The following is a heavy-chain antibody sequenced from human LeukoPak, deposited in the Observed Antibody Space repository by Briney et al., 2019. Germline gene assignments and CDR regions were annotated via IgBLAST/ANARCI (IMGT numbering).Heavy chain of an antibody. J-gene: IGHJ4*02. Sequence: SETLSLTCAVYGGSFSDYYWSWIRQPPGMGLEWIGEINYSGSTNYNPSLKSRVTTSVDASKNQFSLKLNSMTAADTAVYYCARAPKDCSTTIRRIWGNDYWGQGTLVTVSS. CDR3: ARAPKDCSTTIRRIWGNDY. CDR1: GGSFSDYY. CDR2: INYSGST. V-gene: IGHV4-34*01. D-gene: IGHD2-2*01.